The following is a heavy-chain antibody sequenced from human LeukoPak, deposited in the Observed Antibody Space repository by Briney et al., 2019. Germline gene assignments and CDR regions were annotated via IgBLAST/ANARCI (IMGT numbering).Heavy chain of an antibody. CDR2: ISGSGGST. V-gene: IGHV3-23*01. CDR1: GFTFSSYA. CDR3: AHGAMYQLDY. D-gene: IGHD2-2*01. Sequence: GGSLRLSCAASGFTFSSYAMSWVRQAPGKGLEWVSTISGSGGSTYYADSVKGRFTISGDNSRNTLFLQMNSLRAEDTAVYYCAHGAMYQLDYWGQGTLVTVSS. J-gene: IGHJ4*02.